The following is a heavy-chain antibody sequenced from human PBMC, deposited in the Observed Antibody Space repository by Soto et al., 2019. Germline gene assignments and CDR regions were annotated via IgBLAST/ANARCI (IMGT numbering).Heavy chain of an antibody. J-gene: IGHJ4*02. CDR2: IYHSGTS. CDR1: GDSICSGGFS. CDR3: ASSIRGSYFDY. D-gene: IGHD3-16*01. Sequence: SETLSLTCAVSGDSICSGGFSGSWIRQPPGKGLEWIGYIYHSGTSFYNPSLKSRVTISVDGSRNQFSLKVNSVTAADTAVYYCASSIRGSYFDYWGQGTLVTVSS. V-gene: IGHV4-30-2*01.